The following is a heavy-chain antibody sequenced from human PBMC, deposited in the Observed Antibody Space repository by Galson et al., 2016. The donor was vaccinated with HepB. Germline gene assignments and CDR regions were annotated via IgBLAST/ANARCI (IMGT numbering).Heavy chain of an antibody. CDR2: GNPRTGST. V-gene: IGHV1-46*01. CDR3: ARDRGSNSLKGYGMDV. J-gene: IGHJ6*02. CDR1: GYTFINYY. D-gene: IGHD3-10*01. Sequence: SVKVSCKASGYTFINYYMHWVRQAPGQGLEWMGIGNPRTGSTSYAQKFQDRVTVTRDTSTSTVHMELSSLRSEDTAVYYCARDRGSNSLKGYGMDVRGQGTTVTVSS.